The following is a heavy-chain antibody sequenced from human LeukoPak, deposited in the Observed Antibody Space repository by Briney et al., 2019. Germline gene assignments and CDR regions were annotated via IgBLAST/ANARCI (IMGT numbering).Heavy chain of an antibody. CDR3: ARDPNGKYYDYVWGSYHLDY. V-gene: IGHV1-46*01. Sequence: ASVKVSCKASGYTFTSYYMHWVRQAPGQGLEWMGIINPSGGSTSYAQKFQGRVTMTRDMSTSTVYMELSSLRSEDTAVYYCARDPNGKYYDYVWGSYHLDYWGQGTLVTVSS. D-gene: IGHD3-16*02. J-gene: IGHJ4*02. CDR2: INPSGGST. CDR1: GYTFTSYY.